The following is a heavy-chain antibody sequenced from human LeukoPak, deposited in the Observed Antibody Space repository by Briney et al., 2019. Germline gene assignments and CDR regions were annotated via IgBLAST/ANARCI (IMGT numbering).Heavy chain of an antibody. V-gene: IGHV4-31*03. CDR1: GGSISSGGYY. CDR3: AGGDFIGYYYDSSGYLDY. D-gene: IGHD3-22*01. J-gene: IGHJ4*02. Sequence: PSQTLSLTCTVSGGSISSGGYYWSWIRQHPGKGLEWIGYIYYSGSTYYNPSLKSRVTISVDTSKNQFSLKLSSVTAADTAVYYCAGGDFIGYYYDSSGYLDYWGQGTLVTVSS. CDR2: IYYSGST.